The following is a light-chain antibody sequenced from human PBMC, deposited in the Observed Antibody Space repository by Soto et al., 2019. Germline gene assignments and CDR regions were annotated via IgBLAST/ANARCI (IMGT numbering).Light chain of an antibody. V-gene: IGKV1-9*01. CDR2: AAS. Sequence: DIQLTQSPSFLSASVGDRVTVTCRASQDISTHFGLYQQKPGKAPKLLIYAASTLQSGVPSRFSGSGSGTEFTLIISGLQPDDSATYYCQQYTNTNNPWMFGQGTKVDI. CDR1: QDISTH. CDR3: QQYTNTNNPWM. J-gene: IGKJ1*01.